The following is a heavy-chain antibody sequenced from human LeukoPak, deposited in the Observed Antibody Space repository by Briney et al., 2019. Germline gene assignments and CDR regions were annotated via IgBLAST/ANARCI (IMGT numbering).Heavy chain of an antibody. Sequence: ASVKVSCKASGYAFTSYYIHWVRQAPGQGLEWMGIINPSGGSTSYAQKFQGRVTMTRDTSMSTVYMELSSLRYEDTAVYYCARDPHGRYYFDYWGQGTLVTVSS. V-gene: IGHV1-46*01. CDR3: ARDPHGRYYFDY. CDR2: INPSGGST. J-gene: IGHJ4*02. CDR1: GYAFTSYY. D-gene: IGHD2-15*01.